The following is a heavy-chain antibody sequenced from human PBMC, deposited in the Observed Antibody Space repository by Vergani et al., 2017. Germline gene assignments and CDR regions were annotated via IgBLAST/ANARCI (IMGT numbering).Heavy chain of an antibody. CDR1: GFTFSSYS. D-gene: IGHD4-17*01. CDR2: ISSSSSTI. Sequence: EVQLVESGGGLVKPGGSLRLSCAASGFTFSSYSMNWVRQAPGKGLEWVSYISSSSSTIYYADSVKGRFTISRDNAKNSLYLQMNSLRAEDTAVYYCARDLYGDYDWYFDLWGRGTLVTVSS. J-gene: IGHJ2*01. V-gene: IGHV3-21*05. CDR3: ARDLYGDYDWYFDL.